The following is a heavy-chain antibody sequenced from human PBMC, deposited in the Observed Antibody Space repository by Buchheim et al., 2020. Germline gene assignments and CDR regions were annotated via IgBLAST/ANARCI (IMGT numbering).Heavy chain of an antibody. J-gene: IGHJ5*02. D-gene: IGHD6-6*01. CDR1: GFTFSSSW. Sequence: VQLVESGGGVVQPGGSLRLSCAASGFTFSSSWMHWVRQVPGKGLVWVSSIKSDGSRTTYADSVKGRFTISRDNGKNTLYLQMSGLRVEDTAVYFCAKYGSSWGQGTL. V-gene: IGHV3-74*02. CDR2: IKSDGSRT. CDR3: AKYGSS.